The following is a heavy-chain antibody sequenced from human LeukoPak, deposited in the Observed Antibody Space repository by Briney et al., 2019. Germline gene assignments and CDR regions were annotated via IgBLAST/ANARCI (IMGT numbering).Heavy chain of an antibody. J-gene: IGHJ4*02. Sequence: GGSLRLSCAASGFTFSRYWMSWVRQAPGKGLEWVASINQDESMRFYVDSVKGRFTISRDDAKNSLSLQMNSLRVEDTAFYYCAKLSGGSSGVDFDYWGQGTLVTVSS. CDR1: GFTFSRYW. CDR2: INQDESMR. CDR3: AKLSGGSSGVDFDY. V-gene: IGHV3-7*01. D-gene: IGHD1-26*01.